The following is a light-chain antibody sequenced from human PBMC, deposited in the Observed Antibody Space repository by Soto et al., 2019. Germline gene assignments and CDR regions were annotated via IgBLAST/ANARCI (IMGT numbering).Light chain of an antibody. CDR1: QSVNNNY. CDR2: AAS. V-gene: IGKV3-20*01. J-gene: IGKJ1*01. Sequence: EIVLTQSPGTLSLSPGERATLSCRASQSVNNNYLAWYQQKPGQAPRLLIFAASSRATGIPDRFSGGGSGTDFTLTISRLEPEDFAVYFCQQYGRSPRTFGQGTKVEIK. CDR3: QQYGRSPRT.